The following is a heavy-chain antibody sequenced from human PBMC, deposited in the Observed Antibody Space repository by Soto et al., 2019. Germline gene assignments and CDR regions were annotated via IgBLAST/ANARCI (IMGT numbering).Heavy chain of an antibody. J-gene: IGHJ6*02. Sequence: PSETLSLTCTVSGGSISSSIYYWGWIRQPPGNGLEWIGSIYYSGSTYYNPSLKSRVTISVDTSKNQFSLKLSSVTAADTAVYYCALGEMATTDYYYYYGMDVWGQGTTVTV. CDR3: ALGEMATTDYYYYYGMDV. CDR1: GGSISSSIYY. V-gene: IGHV4-39*01. CDR2: IYYSGST. D-gene: IGHD1-1*01.